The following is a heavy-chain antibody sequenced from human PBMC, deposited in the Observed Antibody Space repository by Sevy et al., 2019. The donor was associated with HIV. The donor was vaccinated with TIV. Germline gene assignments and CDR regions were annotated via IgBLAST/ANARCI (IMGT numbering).Heavy chain of an antibody. CDR1: GFTFSSYA. J-gene: IGHJ4*02. Sequence: GGCLRLSCAASGFTFSSYAMSWVRQAPGKGLEWVSSISNSGSHTYYADSVKGRFTISRDNSKNTLYLQVNSLRAEDTAVYYCAKGESVQLWLLLDYWGQGTLVTVSS. V-gene: IGHV3-23*01. D-gene: IGHD5-18*01. CDR3: AKGESVQLWLLLDY. CDR2: ISNSGSHT.